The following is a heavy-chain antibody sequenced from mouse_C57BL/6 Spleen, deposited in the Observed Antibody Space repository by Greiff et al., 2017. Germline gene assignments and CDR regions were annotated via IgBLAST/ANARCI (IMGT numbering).Heavy chain of an antibody. Sequence: VKLQQPGAELVKPGASVKMSCKASGYTFTSYWITWVKQRPGQGLEWIGDIYPGSGSTNYNEKFKSKATLTVDTSSSTAYMQRSSLTSEDSAVSYGAYGNYPDWYFDVWGTGTTVTVSS. CDR1: GYTFTSYW. V-gene: IGHV1-55*01. CDR3: AYGNYPDWYFDV. CDR2: IYPGSGST. J-gene: IGHJ1*03. D-gene: IGHD2-10*02.